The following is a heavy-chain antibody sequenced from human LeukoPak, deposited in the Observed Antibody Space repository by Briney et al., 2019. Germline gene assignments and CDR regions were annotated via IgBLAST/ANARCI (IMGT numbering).Heavy chain of an antibody. J-gene: IGHJ3*02. V-gene: IGHV3-74*01. CDR3: ARTTSMTYVGDHFHI. Sequence: PGGSLRLSCAASGFTFSSYWFHWFRQAPGKGLVWVSRINSGGSGTTYAYSVKGPFTISRDNAKRTLFLQMNSLRPEDTALYYRARTTSMTYVGDHFHIWGQGTIVTASS. D-gene: IGHD2-21*01. CDR1: GFTFSSYW. CDR2: INSGGSGT.